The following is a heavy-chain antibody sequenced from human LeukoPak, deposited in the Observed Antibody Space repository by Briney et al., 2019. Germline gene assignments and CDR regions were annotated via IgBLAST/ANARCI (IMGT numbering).Heavy chain of an antibody. Sequence: SETLSLTCTVSGGSISSYYWSWIRQPAGKGLEWIGRIYTSGSTNYNPSLKSRVTISVDTSKNQFSLKLSSVTAADTAVYYCARRRAYYYGSGSHYYFDFWGQGTLVTVSS. V-gene: IGHV4-4*07. J-gene: IGHJ4*02. CDR1: GGSISSYY. CDR2: IYTSGST. CDR3: ARRRAYYYGSGSHYYFDF. D-gene: IGHD3-10*01.